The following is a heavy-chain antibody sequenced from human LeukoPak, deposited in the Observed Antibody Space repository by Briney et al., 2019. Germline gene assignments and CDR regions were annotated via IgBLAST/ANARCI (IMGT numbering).Heavy chain of an antibody. CDR2: ITSDGSDT. CDR3: ARDGGGGSLGAFDI. J-gene: IGHJ3*02. V-gene: IGHV3-74*01. CDR1: GFTFSGYW. Sequence: GGSLRLSCVVSGFTFSGYWMHWVRHLPGKGLVWVSRITSDGSDTTYADSVKGRFTISRDNAKSTLYLQMNSLRVEDTAVYYCARDGGGGSLGAFDIWGQGTIVTVSS. D-gene: IGHD2-15*01.